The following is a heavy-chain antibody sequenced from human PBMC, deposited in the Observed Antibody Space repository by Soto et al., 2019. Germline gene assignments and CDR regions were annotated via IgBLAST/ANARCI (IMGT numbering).Heavy chain of an antibody. CDR1: GAALNSGNYY. J-gene: IGHJ5*02. CDR2: IYVTGAV. Sequence: SETLSLTCSVSGAALNSGNYYWSWIRQVPGKGLEWIGHIYVTGAVDYNPSLRDRITISQDTSERQFSLNLRLVTAADTAVYYCARLGIATNNYKWFDPWGQGTLVTVSS. CDR3: ARLGIATNNYKWFDP. D-gene: IGHD2-21*01. V-gene: IGHV4-31*03.